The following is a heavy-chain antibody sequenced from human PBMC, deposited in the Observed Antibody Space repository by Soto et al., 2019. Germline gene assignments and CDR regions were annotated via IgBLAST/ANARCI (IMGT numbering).Heavy chain of an antibody. CDR3: ATDRYYYDSSGYQISQLDY. J-gene: IGHJ4*02. V-gene: IGHV4-39*01. D-gene: IGHD3-22*01. CDR1: GGCISLSIGH. CDR2: IYYSGGT. Sequence: SWSLSLTGTVSGGCISLSIGHWGWIRPPQGKGLEWIGSIYYSGGTYYNPSLKSRVTMSVDTSKNQFSLKLSSVTAADTAVYYCATDRYYYDSSGYQISQLDYWGQG.